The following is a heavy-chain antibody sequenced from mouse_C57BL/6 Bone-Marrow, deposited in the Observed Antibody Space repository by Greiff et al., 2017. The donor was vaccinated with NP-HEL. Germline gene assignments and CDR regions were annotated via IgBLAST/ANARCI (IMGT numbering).Heavy chain of an antibody. V-gene: IGHV1-64*01. J-gene: IGHJ2*01. CDR2: IHPNSGST. CDR1: GYTFTSYW. Sequence: QVQLQQPGAELVKPGASVKLSCKASGYTFTSYWMHWVKQRPGQGLEWIGMIHPNSGSTNYNEKFKSKATLTVDKSSSTAYMQLSSLTSEDAAVYDCARGEVTTGYYFDYWGQGTTLTVSS. D-gene: IGHD2-2*01. CDR3: ARGEVTTGYYFDY.